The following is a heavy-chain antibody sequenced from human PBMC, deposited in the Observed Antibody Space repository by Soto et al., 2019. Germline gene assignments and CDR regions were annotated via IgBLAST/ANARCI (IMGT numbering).Heavy chain of an antibody. D-gene: IGHD3-10*01. CDR2: IYYSGST. J-gene: IGHJ6*02. V-gene: IGHV4-59*08. CDR3: ARLITMVRGVSWYYYGMDV. CDR1: GGSISSYY. Sequence: SETLSLTCTVSGGSISSYYWSWIRQPPGKGQERIGYIYYSGSTNYKPSLKSRVTISVDTSKNQFSLKLSSVTAADTAVYYCARLITMVRGVSWYYYGMDVWGQGTTVTVSS.